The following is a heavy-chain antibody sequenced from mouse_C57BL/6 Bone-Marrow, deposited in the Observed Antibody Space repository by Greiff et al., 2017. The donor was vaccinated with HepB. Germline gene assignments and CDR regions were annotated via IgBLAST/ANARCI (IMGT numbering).Heavy chain of an antibody. CDR3: ARHECGNYEAMDY. CDR2: IWSDGST. J-gene: IGHJ4*01. CDR1: GFSLNSYG. Sequence: VQLQQSGPGLVAPSQSLSITCTVSGFSLNSYGVHWVRQPPGKGLEWLVVIWSDGSTTYNSDLKSRLSLSKDNSKSQVFLKMNSLQTDDTAMYYCARHECGNYEAMDYWGQGTSVTVSS. V-gene: IGHV2-6-1*01. D-gene: IGHD2-1*01.